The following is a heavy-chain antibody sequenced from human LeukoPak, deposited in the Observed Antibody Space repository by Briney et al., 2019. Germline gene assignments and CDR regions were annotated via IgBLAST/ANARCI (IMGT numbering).Heavy chain of an antibody. V-gene: IGHV1-2*02. D-gene: IGHD3-3*01. CDR2: INPNSGGT. J-gene: IGHJ4*02. CDR3: ARVTRDDFWSGYSLPFDY. Sequence: GASVKVSCKASGYTFTLYYIHCARQAPGQGPEWMGWINPNSGGTDYAPNFQGRVTMTTDTSVTTAYMELSGLRSDDTAVYYCARVTRDDFWSGYSLPFDYWGQGALVTVS. CDR1: GYTFTLYY.